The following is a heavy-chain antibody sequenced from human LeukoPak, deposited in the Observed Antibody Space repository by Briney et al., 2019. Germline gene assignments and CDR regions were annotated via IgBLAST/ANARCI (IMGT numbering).Heavy chain of an antibody. D-gene: IGHD3-3*01. CDR2: IYYSGST. V-gene: IGHV4-39*07. J-gene: IGHJ5*02. CDR3: ARDHRAYDFWSGYYPINWFDP. Sequence: SETLSLTCTVSGGPIGSSSYYWGWIRQPPGKGLEWIGSIYYSGSTYYNPSLKSRVTISVDTSKNQFSLKLSSVTAADTAVYYCARDHRAYDFWSGYYPINWFDPWGQGTLVTVSS. CDR1: GGPIGSSSYY.